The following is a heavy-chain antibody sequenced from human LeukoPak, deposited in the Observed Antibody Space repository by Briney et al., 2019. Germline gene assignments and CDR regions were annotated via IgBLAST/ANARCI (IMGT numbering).Heavy chain of an antibody. CDR3: ARDRYYYDSSGYYIFDY. V-gene: IGHV4-34*01. J-gene: IGHJ4*02. Sequence: SETLSLTCAVYGGSFSGYYWSWIRQPPGKGLEWIGEINHSGSTYYNPSLKSRVTMSVDTSKNQFSLRLSSVTAADTAVYYCARDRYYYDSSGYYIFDYWGQGTLVTVSS. CDR2: INHSGST. CDR1: GGSFSGYY. D-gene: IGHD3-22*01.